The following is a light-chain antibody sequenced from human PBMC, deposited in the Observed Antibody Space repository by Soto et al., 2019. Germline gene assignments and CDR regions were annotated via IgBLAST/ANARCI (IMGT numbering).Light chain of an antibody. CDR1: SSDIDVYDL. CDR2: GVS. V-gene: IGLV2-23*02. CDR3: CSYAGFTTYV. Sequence: QSALTQPASVSGSPGQSITISCTGTSSDIDVYDLVSWYRQYPGKAPKLMIYGVSKRPSGVSDRFSGSKSGNTASLTISGLPTEDEDDYYCCSYAGFTTYVFGSGTKLTVL. J-gene: IGLJ1*01.